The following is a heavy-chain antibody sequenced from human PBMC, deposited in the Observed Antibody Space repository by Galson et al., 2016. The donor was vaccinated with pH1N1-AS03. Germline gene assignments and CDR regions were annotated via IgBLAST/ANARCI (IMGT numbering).Heavy chain of an antibody. CDR1: GFTFSSYG. CDR2: ISYDGRNK. Sequence: SLRLSCAAPGFTFSSYGMHWVRQAPGKGLEWVAVISYDGRNKYYADSVKGRFTISRDNSKNMLYQQMNSLRAEDTAVYYCAKDRGARYSSGWYKGGMDVWGQGTTVTVSS. V-gene: IGHV3-30*18. CDR3: AKDRGARYSSGWYKGGMDV. J-gene: IGHJ6*02. D-gene: IGHD6-19*01.